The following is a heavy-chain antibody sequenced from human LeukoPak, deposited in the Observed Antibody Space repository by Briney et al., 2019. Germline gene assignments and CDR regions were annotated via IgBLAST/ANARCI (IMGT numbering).Heavy chain of an antibody. CDR1: GFTFSNYA. J-gene: IGHJ4*02. Sequence: PGGSLRLSCGASGFTFSNYAMSWVRQAPGKGLEWVSSISGSGGSTYYADSVKGRFTISRDNSKNTLYLQMNSLRAEDTAVYYCAKDPGRDDYVGNFDYWGQGTLVTVSS. CDR2: ISGSGGST. D-gene: IGHD4-17*01. CDR3: AKDPGRDDYVGNFDY. V-gene: IGHV3-23*01.